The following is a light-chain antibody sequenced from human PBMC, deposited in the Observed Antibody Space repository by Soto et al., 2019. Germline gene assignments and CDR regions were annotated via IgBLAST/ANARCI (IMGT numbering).Light chain of an antibody. CDR2: KAS. Sequence: IHMTQSPSTLSACIGDRVTITCRASQSISSWLAWYQQKPGKAPKLMIYKASSLESGVPSRFSGSGSGTEFTLTISSLQPDDFATYYCQQYNSYSWTFGQGGKVDNK. J-gene: IGKJ1*01. V-gene: IGKV1-5*03. CDR1: QSISSW. CDR3: QQYNSYSWT.